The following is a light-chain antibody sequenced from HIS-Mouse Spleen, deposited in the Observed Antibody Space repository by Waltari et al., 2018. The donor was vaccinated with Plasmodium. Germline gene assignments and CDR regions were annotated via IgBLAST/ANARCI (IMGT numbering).Light chain of an antibody. Sequence: SYELTQPPSVSVSPGQTARITCSGDALPKKYAYCYQQKSGQAPVLVIYEDSKRPSGIPEIFSGSSSGTIATLTISGAQVEDEADYYCYSTDSSGNHRVFGGGTKLTVL. CDR1: ALPKKY. CDR3: YSTDSSGNHRV. J-gene: IGLJ3*02. CDR2: EDS. V-gene: IGLV3-10*01.